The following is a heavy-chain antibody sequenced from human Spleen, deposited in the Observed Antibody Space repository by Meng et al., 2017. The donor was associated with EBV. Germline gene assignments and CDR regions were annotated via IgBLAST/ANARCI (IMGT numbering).Heavy chain of an antibody. V-gene: IGHV4-39*01. Sequence: QPAESAPRLVRPSETLSLTCGASGASISDSSAYWGWIRQSPRKGLEWIGTISSSGSTFYNPSLESRLTLSVDTTENHFALKLTSVTAADTAMYYCARHTGDFDYWGQGALVTVSS. CDR3: ARHTGDFDY. CDR1: GASISDSSAY. J-gene: IGHJ4*02. CDR2: ISSSGST. D-gene: IGHD2-8*02.